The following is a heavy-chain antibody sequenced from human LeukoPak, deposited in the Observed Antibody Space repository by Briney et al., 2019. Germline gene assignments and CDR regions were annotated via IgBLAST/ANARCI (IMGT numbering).Heavy chain of an antibody. V-gene: IGHV4-59*08. J-gene: IGHJ1*01. CDR1: GGSLSSYY. Sequence: NTSETLSLTCTVPGGSLSSYYWSWIRQPPGKGLEWIGYIYYRGRTKYNPSLQSRVTISVDTSRNQFSLRLSSVTAADTAVYYCARQSDDLGYFQHWGQGTLVTVSS. D-gene: IGHD3-16*01. CDR2: IYYRGRT. CDR3: ARQSDDLGYFQH.